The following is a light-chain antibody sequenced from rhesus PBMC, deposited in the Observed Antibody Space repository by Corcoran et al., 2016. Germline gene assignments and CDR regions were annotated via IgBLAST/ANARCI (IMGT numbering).Light chain of an antibody. CDR1: ESVGSY. CDR3: QQYNDLLLT. V-gene: IGKV3-40*03. CDR2: SAY. J-gene: IGKJ4*01. Sequence: EIVMTQSPATLSLSPGETATLSCRASESVGSYLAWYQQKPGQVPKSLFHSAYFRAPGIPDRFSGSGSRTEFTLTISSLEPEDVGVYHCQQYNDLLLTFGGGTKVEIK.